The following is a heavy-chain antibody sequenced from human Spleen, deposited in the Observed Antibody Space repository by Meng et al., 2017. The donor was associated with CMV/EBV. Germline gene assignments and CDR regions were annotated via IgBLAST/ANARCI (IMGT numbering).Heavy chain of an antibody. V-gene: IGHV3-7*01. CDR2: IKQDGSEK. CDR3: ARGGYSYGNNY. D-gene: IGHD5-18*01. CDR1: GFTFSNYW. Sequence: LSCAASGFTFSNYWMNWVRQAPGKGLEWVANIKQDGSEKYYVDSVKGRFTISRDNAKKSLYLQMNSLRAEDTAVYYCARGGYSYGNNYWGQGTLVTVSS. J-gene: IGHJ4*02.